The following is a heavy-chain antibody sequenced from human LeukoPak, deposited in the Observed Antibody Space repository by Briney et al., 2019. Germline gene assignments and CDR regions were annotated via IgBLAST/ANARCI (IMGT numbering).Heavy chain of an antibody. V-gene: IGHV5-51*01. CDR2: NYPYDSDT. CDR3: ARQYYDVLTGPNWFDS. CDR1: GYRFTSNW. D-gene: IGHD3-9*01. J-gene: IGHJ5*01. Sequence: GASLKISCKGSGYRFTSNWIAWVRQMPGKGLEWMGINYPYDSDTRYSPSFQGQVTMSADKSISTAYLQWSSLKASDTATYYCARQYYDVLTGPNWFDSWGQGTLVTVSS.